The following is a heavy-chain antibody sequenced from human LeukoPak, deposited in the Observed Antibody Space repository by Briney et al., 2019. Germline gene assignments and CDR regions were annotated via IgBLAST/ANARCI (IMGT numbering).Heavy chain of an antibody. J-gene: IGHJ6*03. CDR2: IRYDGSNK. V-gene: IGHV3-30*02. D-gene: IGHD3-10*01. Sequence: PGGSLRLSCAASGFTFSSYAMHWVRQAPGKGLEWVAFIRYDGSNKYYADSVKGRFTISRDNSKNTLYLQMNSLRAEDTAVYYCAKDMVRGGPSNYYYYYYMDVWGKGTTVTISS. CDR1: GFTFSSYA. CDR3: AKDMVRGGPSNYYYYYYMDV.